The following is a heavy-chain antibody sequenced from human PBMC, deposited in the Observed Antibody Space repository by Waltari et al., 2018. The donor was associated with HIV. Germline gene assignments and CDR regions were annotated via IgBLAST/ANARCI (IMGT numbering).Heavy chain of an antibody. CDR2: TSSDDTNK. D-gene: IGHD3-10*01. CDR3: AGENHYFGSGALNY. Sequence: QVQLVESGGGVVQPGTSLRLSCTVSGFTFNRYDIHWVRQAPGKGLEWVAGTSSDDTNKFYADSVKGRFTIAGYNSKNILYLEMNDLRPGDTAVYYCAGENHYFGSGALNYWGQGTLVTVSS. J-gene: IGHJ4*02. CDR1: GFTFNRYD. V-gene: IGHV3-30-3*01.